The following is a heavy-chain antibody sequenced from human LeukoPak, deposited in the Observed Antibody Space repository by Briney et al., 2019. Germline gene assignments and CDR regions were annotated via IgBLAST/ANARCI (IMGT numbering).Heavy chain of an antibody. D-gene: IGHD1-26*01. Sequence: GGSLRLSCAASGFTFSSYAMHWVRQAPGKGLEYVSAISSNGGSTYYANSVKGRFTISRDNSKNTLYLQMGSLRAEDMAVCYCARVGRSGLLTGGDYYYYMDVWGKGTTVTVSS. J-gene: IGHJ6*03. CDR3: ARVGRSGLLTGGDYYYYMDV. V-gene: IGHV3-64*01. CDR1: GFTFSSYA. CDR2: ISSNGGST.